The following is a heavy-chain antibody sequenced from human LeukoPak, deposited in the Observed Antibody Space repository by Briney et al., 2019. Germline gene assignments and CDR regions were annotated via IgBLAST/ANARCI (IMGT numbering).Heavy chain of an antibody. CDR1: GGSISSSD. CDR2: IYTSGSI. J-gene: IGHJ5*02. D-gene: IGHD3-10*01. V-gene: IGHV4-4*07. CDR3: ARDSGTTGEVKFDP. Sequence: SETLSLTCTVSGGSISSSDWSWLRLPAGKGLEWIGRIYTSGSITYNPSLKSRVSMSVDTSKNQFSLKLSSVTAADTAVYYCARDSGTTGEVKFDPWGQGTLVTVSS.